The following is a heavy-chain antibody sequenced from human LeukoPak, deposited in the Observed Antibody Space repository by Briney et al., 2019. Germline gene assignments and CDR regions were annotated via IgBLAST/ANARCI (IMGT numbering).Heavy chain of an antibody. J-gene: IGHJ4*02. D-gene: IGHD6-13*01. CDR1: GLTFSDYY. Sequence: GGSLRLSCTASGLTFSDYYMSWIRQAPGKGLEWVSYISSSGSSIFYSDSVKGRFTISRDNAKNSLYLQMNSLRAEDTAVYYCARRPYSSSWYYFDYWGQGTLVTVSS. CDR3: ARRPYSSSWYYFDY. V-gene: IGHV3-11*04. CDR2: ISSSGSSI.